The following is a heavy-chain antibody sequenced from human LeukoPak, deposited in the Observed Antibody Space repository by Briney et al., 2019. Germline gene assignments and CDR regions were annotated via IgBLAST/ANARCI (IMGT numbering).Heavy chain of an antibody. CDR1: GFTFSSYA. CDR2: ISGRGGST. V-gene: IGHV3-23*01. Sequence: PGGSLRLSCAASGFTFSSYAMSWVRQAPGKGLVWVSAISGRGGSTYYADSVKGRFTISRDNSKNTLYLQMNSLRAEDTAVYYCAYGYSGYDQPFDYWGQGTLVTVSS. J-gene: IGHJ4*02. CDR3: AYGYSGYDQPFDY. D-gene: IGHD5-12*01.